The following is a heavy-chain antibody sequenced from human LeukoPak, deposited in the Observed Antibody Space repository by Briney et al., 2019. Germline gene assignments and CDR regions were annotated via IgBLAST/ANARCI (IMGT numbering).Heavy chain of an antibody. J-gene: IGHJ5*02. CDR3: ARDPNSSSWFHWFDP. D-gene: IGHD6-13*01. V-gene: IGHV4-38-2*02. CDR2: IYHSAST. Sequence: SETLSLTCAVSGYSISSGYYWGWIRQPPGKGLEWIGSIYHSASTYYNPSLKSRVTISVDTSKNQFSLKLSSVTAADTAVYYCARDPNSSSWFHWFDPWGQGTLVTVSS. CDR1: GYSISSGYY.